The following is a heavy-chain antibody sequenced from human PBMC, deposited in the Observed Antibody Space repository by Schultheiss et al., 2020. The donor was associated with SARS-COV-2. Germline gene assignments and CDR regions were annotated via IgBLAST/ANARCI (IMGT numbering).Heavy chain of an antibody. CDR1: GFTVSSNY. CDR3: AREVLEWLDNDYYYYMDV. V-gene: IGHV3-66*01. Sequence: GGSLRLSCAASGFTVSSNYISWVRQAPGKGLEWVSVIYSGGSTYYADSVKGRFTISRDNSKNTLYLQMNSLRAEDTAVYYCAREVLEWLDNDYYYYMDVWGKGTTVTVSS. D-gene: IGHD3-3*01. J-gene: IGHJ6*03. CDR2: IYSGGST.